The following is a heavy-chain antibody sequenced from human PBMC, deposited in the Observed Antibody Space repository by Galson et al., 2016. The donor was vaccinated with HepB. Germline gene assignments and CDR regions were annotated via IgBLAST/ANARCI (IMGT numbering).Heavy chain of an antibody. Sequence: SETLSLTCTVSGDSYTSRSSYWGWLRQPPGKGLEWIGSNYDGGSTYNNPSIRSRVTMSVDMSKNYLSLNLWSVTAAAMVVYYCVRAAHIWGQGTLVTVSS. J-gene: IGHJ4*02. CDR2: NYDGGST. V-gene: IGHV4-39*02. CDR1: GDSYTSRSSY. CDR3: VRAAHI. D-gene: IGHD6-25*01.